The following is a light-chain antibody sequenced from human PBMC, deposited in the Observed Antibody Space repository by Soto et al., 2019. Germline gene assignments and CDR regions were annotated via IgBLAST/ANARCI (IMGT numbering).Light chain of an antibody. CDR3: QNYYTAPET. V-gene: IGKV1-27*01. Sequence: DIQMTQSPSSLSASVGDRVTITCRASQGISSYLAWYQQRPGKVPKVLIYAASTLHSGVPSRFSGSGSGTDFTITISNVQPEDVATYYCQNYYTAPETFGQGTKVEIK. CDR2: AAS. J-gene: IGKJ1*01. CDR1: QGISSY.